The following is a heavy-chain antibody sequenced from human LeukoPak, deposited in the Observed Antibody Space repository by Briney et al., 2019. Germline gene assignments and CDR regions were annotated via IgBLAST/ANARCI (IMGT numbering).Heavy chain of an antibody. CDR3: ARDSGTTGEVKFDP. Sequence: SETLSLTCTVSGGSISSYRSWIRQPAGKGLEWIGRIYGSGTTTYNPSLKSRVSMSIDTSKNQFSLKLMSVTAADTAVYHCARDSGTTGEVKFDPWGQGTLVTVSS. CDR2: IYGSGTT. V-gene: IGHV4-4*07. D-gene: IGHD3-10*01. J-gene: IGHJ5*02. CDR1: GGSISSY.